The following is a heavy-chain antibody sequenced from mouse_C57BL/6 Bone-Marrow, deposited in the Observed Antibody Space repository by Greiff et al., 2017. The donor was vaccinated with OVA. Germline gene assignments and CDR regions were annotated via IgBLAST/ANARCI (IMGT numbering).Heavy chain of an antibody. CDR1: GYSITSGYY. J-gene: IGHJ3*01. Sequence: ESGPGLVKPSQSLSLTCSVTGYSITSGYYWNWIRQFPGNKLEWMGYISYDGSNNYNPSLKNRISITRDTSKNQFFLKLNSVTTEDTATYYCASLSSGFAYWGQGTLVTVSA. D-gene: IGHD3-2*02. CDR3: ASLSSGFAY. V-gene: IGHV3-6*01. CDR2: ISYDGSN.